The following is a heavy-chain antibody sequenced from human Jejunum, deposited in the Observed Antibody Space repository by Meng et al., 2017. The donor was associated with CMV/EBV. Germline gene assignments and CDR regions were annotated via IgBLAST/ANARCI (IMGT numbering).Heavy chain of an antibody. J-gene: IGHJ1*01. Sequence: SGDTLSSSGLSWVRPPPGQGPGWEGRVCICHSTADYDNHSLGRLTLTTEASTTTFYMVLTSLGSDAAAVYYCAGGVQTLAGLSYFHYWGQGTLVTVSS. CDR2: VCICHSTA. V-gene: IGHV1-18*01. CDR3: AGGVQTLAGLSYFHY. D-gene: IGHD3/OR15-3a*01. CDR1: GDTLSSSG.